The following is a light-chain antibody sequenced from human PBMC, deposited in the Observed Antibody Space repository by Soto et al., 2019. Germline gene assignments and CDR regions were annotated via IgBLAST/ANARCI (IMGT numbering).Light chain of an antibody. CDR2: SNN. CDR3: AAWDDSLNGYV. V-gene: IGLV1-44*01. Sequence: QSVLTQPPSASWTPGQRVTISCSGSSSNIGSNTVNWYQQLPGTAPKLLIYSNNQRPSGVPDRFSGSKSGTSASLAIIGLQSEDEADYYCAAWDDSLNGYVFGTGTKVTVL. J-gene: IGLJ1*01. CDR1: SSNIGSNT.